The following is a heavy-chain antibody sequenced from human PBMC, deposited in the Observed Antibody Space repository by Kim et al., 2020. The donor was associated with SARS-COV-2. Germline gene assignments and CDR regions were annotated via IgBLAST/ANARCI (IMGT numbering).Heavy chain of an antibody. V-gene: IGHV4-34*01. CDR1: GGCFSGYS. CDR3: ATDGSTSNPFDY. J-gene: IGHJ4*02. D-gene: IGHD2-2*01. CDR2: INHSVST. Sequence: SETLSLTCAVYGGCFSGYSWSRIRQLQGNGVEWIGEINHSVSTNYNMSLISPGTISVYTSKNQFSLKLSSLTAADTAVYYFATDGSTSNPFDYWGQGTLV.